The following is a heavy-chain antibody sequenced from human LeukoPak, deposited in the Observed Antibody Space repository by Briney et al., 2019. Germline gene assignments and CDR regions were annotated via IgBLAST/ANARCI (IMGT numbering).Heavy chain of an antibody. Sequence: ASVKVSCKVSGYTLTELSMHWVRQAPGKGLEWMGGFDPEDGETIYAQKFQGRVTMTEDTSTDTAYMELSSLRSEDTAVYYCATGGGIVVAYDAFDIWGQGTMVTVSS. J-gene: IGHJ3*02. CDR3: ATGGGIVVAYDAFDI. D-gene: IGHD3-22*01. V-gene: IGHV1-24*01. CDR1: GYTLTELS. CDR2: FDPEDGET.